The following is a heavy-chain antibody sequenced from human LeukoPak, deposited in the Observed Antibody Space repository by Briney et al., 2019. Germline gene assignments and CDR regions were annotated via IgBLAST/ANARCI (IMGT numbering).Heavy chain of an antibody. D-gene: IGHD2-2*01. Sequence: SETLSLTCTVSGGSISSSSYYWGWIRQPPGKGLEWIGNICYSGSTYSNPSLESRVTISVDTSKNQSSLRLSSVTAADTAVYYCARRGRSCSTSSCYSFDYWGQGTLVTVSS. V-gene: IGHV4-39*01. J-gene: IGHJ4*02. CDR3: ARRGRSCSTSSCYSFDY. CDR1: GGSISSSSYY. CDR2: ICYSGST.